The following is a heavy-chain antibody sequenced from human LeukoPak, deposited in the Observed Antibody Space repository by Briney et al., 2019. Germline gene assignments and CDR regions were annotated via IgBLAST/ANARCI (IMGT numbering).Heavy chain of an antibody. CDR3: AKQSSGSSSWFDY. D-gene: IGHD6-13*01. J-gene: IGHJ4*02. CDR1: GFTFSSYA. CDR2: ISGSGGST. Sequence: GGSLRLSCAASGFTFSSYAMSWVRQAPGKGLEWVSAISGSGGSTYYAESVKGRFTISRDNSKNTLYLQMNSLRAEDMAVYYCAKQSSGSSSWFDYWGQGTLVTVSS. V-gene: IGHV3-23*01.